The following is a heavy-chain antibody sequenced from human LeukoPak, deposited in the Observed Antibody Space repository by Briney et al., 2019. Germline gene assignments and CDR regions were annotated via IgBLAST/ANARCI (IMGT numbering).Heavy chain of an antibody. Sequence: GGSLRLSCAASGFTFSSYDMHWVRQAPGKGPDWVSAIDIAGDTYYPGSVKGRFTISRENAKNSLYLQMNSLRAGDTAVYYCARVAAAGKGFDYWGQGTLVTVSS. CDR3: ARVAAAGKGFDY. CDR1: GFTFSSYD. D-gene: IGHD6-13*01. CDR2: IDIAGDT. V-gene: IGHV3-13*01. J-gene: IGHJ4*02.